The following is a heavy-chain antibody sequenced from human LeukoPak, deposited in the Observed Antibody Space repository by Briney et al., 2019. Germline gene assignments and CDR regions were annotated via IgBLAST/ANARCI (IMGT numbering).Heavy chain of an antibody. V-gene: IGHV3-48*03. D-gene: IGHD3-10*01. CDR2: ISSSGSTI. CDR3: PRDLVVRGRSSWFDP. CDR1: GFTLSSYE. Sequence: PGGSLRLSCAASGFTLSSYEMNWFRQAPGKGLEWVSYISSSGSTIYYADSVKGRFTISRDNAKNSLYLQMNSLRVEDMAVYYCPRDLVVRGRSSWFDPRGQGTLVTVSS. J-gene: IGHJ5*02.